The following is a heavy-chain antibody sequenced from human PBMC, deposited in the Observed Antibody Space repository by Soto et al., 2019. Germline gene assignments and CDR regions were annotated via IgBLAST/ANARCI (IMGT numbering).Heavy chain of an antibody. CDR1: GFTFSSYD. V-gene: IGHV3-13*01. CDR3: ARAVASGSDITEDAFDI. Sequence: GGSLRLSCAASGFTFSSYDMHWVRQATGKGLEWVSAIGTAGGTYYPGSVKGRFTITRENAKNSLYLQMNSLRAGDTAVYYCARAVASGSDITEDAFDIWGQGTMVTVSS. J-gene: IGHJ3*02. CDR2: IGTAGGT. D-gene: IGHD1-26*01.